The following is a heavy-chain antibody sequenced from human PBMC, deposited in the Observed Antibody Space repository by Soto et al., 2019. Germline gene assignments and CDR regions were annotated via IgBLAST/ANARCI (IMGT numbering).Heavy chain of an antibody. D-gene: IGHD1-26*01. J-gene: IGHJ6*02. CDR2: INSPSSYI. Sequence: EVQLVESGGGLVKPGGSLTLSCTASGFTFSTYNMNWVRQAPGKGLEWVSSINSPSSYIYYADSVKGRFTISRDNAKNSLFLQMSSLRAEDSAVYYCARMGGSDDYYYFYGMDVWGPGTAVTVS. V-gene: IGHV3-21*01. CDR3: ARMGGSDDYYYFYGMDV. CDR1: GFTFSTYN.